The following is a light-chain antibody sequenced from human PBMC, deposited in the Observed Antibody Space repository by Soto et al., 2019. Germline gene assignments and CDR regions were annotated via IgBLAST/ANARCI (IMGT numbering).Light chain of an antibody. CDR2: EAS. Sequence: DIQMTQSPSSLSASVGDRVTITCRASQGIRHYLAWYQQKPGKVPRLLIYEASNLQSGVPSRFRGGGSGTEFTLTISSLQPEDAATYYCQNFDSAPQTFGQVTKVEIK. J-gene: IGKJ1*01. CDR1: QGIRHY. CDR3: QNFDSAPQT. V-gene: IGKV1-27*01.